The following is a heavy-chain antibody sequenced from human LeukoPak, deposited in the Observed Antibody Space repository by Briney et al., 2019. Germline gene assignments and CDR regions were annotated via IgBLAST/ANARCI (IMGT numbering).Heavy chain of an antibody. J-gene: IGHJ4*02. CDR3: ARGPSYCGNSCYYYFDS. CDR1: NGSISTYY. Sequence: SETLSLTCTLSNGSISTYYWSWIRQPPGKGLEWIGYIYDSGRTNYNPSLRSRVTISLDTLKNQFSLKLSSVTAADTAVYYCARGPSYCGNSCYYYFDSWGQGTLVTVSS. CDR2: IYDSGRT. V-gene: IGHV4-59*12. D-gene: IGHD2-15*01.